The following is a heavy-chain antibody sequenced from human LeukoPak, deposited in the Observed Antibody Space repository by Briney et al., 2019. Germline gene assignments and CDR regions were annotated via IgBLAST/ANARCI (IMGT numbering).Heavy chain of an antibody. J-gene: IGHJ4*02. V-gene: IGHV3-21*01. CDR1: GFTFSTYS. CDR2: ISSSSYI. Sequence: GGSLRLSCAASGFTFSTYSMNGVRQATGRGLEWVSSISSSSYIYYADSVKGRFTISRDNAKNSLYLQMNSLRAEDTAVYYCARDLYGDYSFDYWGQGALVTVSS. D-gene: IGHD4-17*01. CDR3: ARDLYGDYSFDY.